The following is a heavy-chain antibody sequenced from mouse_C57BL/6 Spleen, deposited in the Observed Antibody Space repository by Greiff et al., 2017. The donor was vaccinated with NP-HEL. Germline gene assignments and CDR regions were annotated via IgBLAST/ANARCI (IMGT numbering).Heavy chain of an antibody. J-gene: IGHJ4*01. CDR3: ARWGYYGSSYDYYAMDY. CDR1: GYTFTDYY. CDR2: IYPGSGNT. V-gene: IGHV1-76*01. Sequence: QVQLKQSGAELVRPGASVKLSCKASGYTFTDYYINWVKQRPGQGLEWIARIYPGSGNTYYNEKFKGKATLTAEKSSSTAYMQLSSLTSEDSAVYFCARWGYYGSSYDYYAMDYWGQGTSVTVSS. D-gene: IGHD1-1*01.